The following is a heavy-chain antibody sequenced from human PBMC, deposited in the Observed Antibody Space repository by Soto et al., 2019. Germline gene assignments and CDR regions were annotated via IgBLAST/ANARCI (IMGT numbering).Heavy chain of an antibody. Sequence: HLGGSLSLSCAASGFTFSSYAMSWVRQAPGKGLEWISAISGSGGSTYYADSVKGRFTISRDNSKNTLYLQMNSLRAEDTAVYYCEGQRGPEEGYSYYGMDGCGQGTTVTVSS. CDR2: ISGSGGST. CDR3: EGQRGPEEGYSYYGMDG. V-gene: IGHV3-23*01. J-gene: IGHJ6*02. CDR1: GFTFSSYA. D-gene: IGHD5-18*01.